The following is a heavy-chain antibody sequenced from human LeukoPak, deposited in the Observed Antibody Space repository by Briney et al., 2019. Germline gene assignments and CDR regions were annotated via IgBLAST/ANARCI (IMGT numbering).Heavy chain of an antibody. CDR3: ARVGPVGNSLDY. Sequence: PSETLSLTCTVSGGSISSGGYYWSWIRQPPGKGLEWIGYIYHSGSTYYDPSLKSRVTISVDRSKNQFSLKLSSVTAADTAVYYCARVGPVGNSLDYWGQGTLVTVSS. J-gene: IGHJ4*02. V-gene: IGHV4-30-2*01. CDR1: GGSISSGGYY. CDR2: IYHSGST. D-gene: IGHD4-23*01.